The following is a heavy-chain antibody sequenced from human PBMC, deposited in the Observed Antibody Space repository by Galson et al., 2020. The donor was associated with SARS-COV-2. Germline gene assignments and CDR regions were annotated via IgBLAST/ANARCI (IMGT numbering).Heavy chain of an antibody. V-gene: IGHV3-9*01. CDR2: ISWNSGSL. D-gene: IGHD1-26*01. Sequence: GGSLRLSCAASGFTFDDYAMHWVRQAPGKGLEWVSDISWNSGSLGYADSVKGRFTISRDNAKNSLYLQMNSLRAGDTALYYCAKDIGGSYGACDYWGQGTLVTVSS. CDR1: GFTFDDYA. CDR3: AKDIGGSYGACDY. J-gene: IGHJ4*02.